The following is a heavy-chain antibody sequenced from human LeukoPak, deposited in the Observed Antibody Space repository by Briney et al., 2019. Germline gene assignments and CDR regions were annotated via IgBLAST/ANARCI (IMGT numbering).Heavy chain of an antibody. J-gene: IGHJ4*02. D-gene: IGHD3-16*01. CDR3: ATGIMIPAGFDY. CDR1: GDTLSQLT. V-gene: IGHV1-24*01. Sequence: GASVKVSCKISGDTLSQLTIHWVRQAPGEGLEKMGRFDPEYGEKVFAQTFQGRVTMTGDTSTNTAYMELSSLRSEDTAVYYCATGIMIPAGFDYWGQGTPVTVSS. CDR2: FDPEYGEK.